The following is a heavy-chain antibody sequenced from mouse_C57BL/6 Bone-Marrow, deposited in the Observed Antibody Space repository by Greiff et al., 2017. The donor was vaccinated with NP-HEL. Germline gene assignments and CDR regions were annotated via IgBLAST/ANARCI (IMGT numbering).Heavy chain of an antibody. Sequence: QVQLQQPGAELVRPGTSVKLSCKASGYTFTSYWMHWVKQRPGQGLEWIGVIDPSDSYTNYNQKFKGKATLTVDTSSSTAYMQLSSLTSEDSAVYYCAREGSIYFDYRGQGTTLTVSA. CDR3: AREGSIYFDY. V-gene: IGHV1-59*01. CDR1: GYTFTSYW. CDR2: IDPSDSYT. D-gene: IGHD2-10*02. J-gene: IGHJ2*01.